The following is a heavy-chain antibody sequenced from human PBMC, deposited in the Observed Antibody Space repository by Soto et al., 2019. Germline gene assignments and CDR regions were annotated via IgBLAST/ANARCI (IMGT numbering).Heavy chain of an antibody. Sequence: EVQLVESGGGLVQPGGSLRLSCAASGFTFSSYSMNWVRQAPGKGLEWVSYISSSSSTIYYADSVKGRFTISRDNAKNSLYLQMNSLRAEDTALYYCARDLAAAILDYWGQGTLVTVSS. CDR3: ARDLAAAILDY. J-gene: IGHJ4*02. V-gene: IGHV3-48*01. D-gene: IGHD6-13*01. CDR1: GFTFSSYS. CDR2: ISSSSSTI.